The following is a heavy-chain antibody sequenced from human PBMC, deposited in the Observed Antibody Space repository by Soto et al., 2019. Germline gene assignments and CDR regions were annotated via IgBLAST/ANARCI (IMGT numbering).Heavy chain of an antibody. CDR1: GDSVSGNSAA. Sequence: SQTLSLTCPISGDSVSGNSAAWNWIRLSPSRCLEWLARTYYRSRWYNDYAVSVRSRITVNADTSKNQFSLQLTSVTPEDTAIYYCAGTTSHHWLYMDVWGRGTTVTVS. CDR2: TYYRSRWYN. CDR3: AGTTSHHWLYMDV. V-gene: IGHV6-1*01. D-gene: IGHD1-1*01. J-gene: IGHJ6*03.